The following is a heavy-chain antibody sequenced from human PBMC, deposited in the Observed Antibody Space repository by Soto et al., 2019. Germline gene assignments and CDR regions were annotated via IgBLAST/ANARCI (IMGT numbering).Heavy chain of an antibody. CDR3: ARDDAVAGTFGY. D-gene: IGHD6-19*01. V-gene: IGHV3-33*01. CDR1: GFTFSSYG. J-gene: IGHJ4*02. CDR2: IWYDGSNK. Sequence: GGSLRLSCAASGFTFSSYGMHWVRQAPGKGLEWVAVIWYDGSNKYYADSVKGRFTISRDNSKNTLYLQMNSLRAEDTAVYYCARDDAVAGTFGYWGQGTLVTVSS.